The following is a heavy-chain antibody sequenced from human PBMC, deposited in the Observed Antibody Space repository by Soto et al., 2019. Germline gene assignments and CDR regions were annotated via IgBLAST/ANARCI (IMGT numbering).Heavy chain of an antibody. Sequence: QVQLQESGPGLLKPSETLSLTCTVSGGSISSYYWSWIRQPAGKGLEWIGRIYTSGSTNYNPSLKGRVTMSVDTSKNQFSLKLSSVTAADTAVYSCARACSSNSCYDVFDYWGQGTLVTVSS. CDR2: IYTSGST. J-gene: IGHJ4*02. CDR3: ARACSSNSCYDVFDY. CDR1: GGSISSYY. V-gene: IGHV4-4*07. D-gene: IGHD2-2*01.